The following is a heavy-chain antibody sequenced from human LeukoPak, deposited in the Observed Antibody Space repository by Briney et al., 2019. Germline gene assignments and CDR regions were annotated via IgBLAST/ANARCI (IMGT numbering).Heavy chain of an antibody. Sequence: GGSLRLSCAASGFTFSRYWMSWVRQAPGKGLEWVANINKDGGEKYYVDSVKGRFTNSRDNAKNSLYLQMNSLRAEDTAVYYCARDISRIAVTGFDYWGQGTLVTVSS. D-gene: IGHD6-19*01. CDR2: INKDGGEK. J-gene: IGHJ4*02. V-gene: IGHV3-7*01. CDR1: GFTFSRYW. CDR3: ARDISRIAVTGFDY.